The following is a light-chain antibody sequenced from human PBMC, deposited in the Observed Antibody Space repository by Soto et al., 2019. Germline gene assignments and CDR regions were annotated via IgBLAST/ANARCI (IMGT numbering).Light chain of an antibody. Sequence: QSVLTQPPSVSGAPGQRVTISCTGNSSNLGAGYDVHWYQQLPGAAPKLVIFGNSNRPSGVSNRFSGSKSGDTASLTISGLQAEDEADYYCSSYTGSSTLEVFGSGTKVTVL. V-gene: IGLV1-40*01. J-gene: IGLJ1*01. CDR2: GNS. CDR3: SSYTGSSTLEV. CDR1: SSNLGAGYD.